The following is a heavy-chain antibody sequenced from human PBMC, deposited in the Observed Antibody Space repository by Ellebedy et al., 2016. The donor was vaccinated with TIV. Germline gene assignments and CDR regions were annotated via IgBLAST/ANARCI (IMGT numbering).Heavy chain of an antibody. J-gene: IGHJ4*02. Sequence: GGSLRLSXAASGFTFSSYAMSWVRQAPGKGLEWVSAISGSGGSTYYADSVKGRFTISRDNSKNTLYLQMNSLRAEDTAVYYCAKPMVRGVIVFDYWGQGTLVTVSS. V-gene: IGHV3-23*01. D-gene: IGHD3-10*01. CDR2: ISGSGGST. CDR1: GFTFSSYA. CDR3: AKPMVRGVIVFDY.